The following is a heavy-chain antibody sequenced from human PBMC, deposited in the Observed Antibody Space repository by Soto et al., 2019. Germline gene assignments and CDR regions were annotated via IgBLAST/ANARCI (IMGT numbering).Heavy chain of an antibody. CDR3: ARDRNQGITGTTDY. CDR1: GYTFTSYG. V-gene: IGHV1-18*01. D-gene: IGHD1-7*01. Sequence: ASVKVSCKASGYTFTSYGINWVRQAPGQGPEWMGWISAYNGNTNYAQKLQGRVTMTTDTSTSTAYMELRSLRSDDTAVYYCARDRNQGITGTTDYWGQGTLVTVSS. CDR2: ISAYNGNT. J-gene: IGHJ4*02.